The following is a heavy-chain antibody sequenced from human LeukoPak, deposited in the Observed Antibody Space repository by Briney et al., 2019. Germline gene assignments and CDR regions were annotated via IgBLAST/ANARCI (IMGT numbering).Heavy chain of an antibody. CDR1: GGSISSGGYY. CDR3: ARGGVVVPAAAYFDY. Sequence: SQTLSPTCTVSGGSISSGGYYWSWIRQHPGKGREWIGYIYYSGSTYYNPSLKSRVTISVDTSKNQFSLKLSSVTAADTAVYYCARGGVVVPAAAYFDYWGQGTLVTVSS. CDR2: IYYSGST. V-gene: IGHV4-31*03. D-gene: IGHD2-2*01. J-gene: IGHJ4*02.